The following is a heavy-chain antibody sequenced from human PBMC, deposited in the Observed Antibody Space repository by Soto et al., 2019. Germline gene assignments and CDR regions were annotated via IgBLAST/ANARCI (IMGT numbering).Heavy chain of an antibody. V-gene: IGHV1-18*01. CDR3: ASGRAGVSGSYFDY. D-gene: IGHD3-10*01. CDR1: GYTLTRYG. CDR2: ISSHSANT. J-gene: IGHJ4*02. Sequence: QVQLMQSGPEVRKPGASVKVSCKASGYTLTRYGLTWVRQAPGHGLEWMGWISSHSANTNYAQNLQGRVTISIDTSTTTAYMELRSLRSDDTAIYYCASGRAGVSGSYFDYWGQGTLVTVSS.